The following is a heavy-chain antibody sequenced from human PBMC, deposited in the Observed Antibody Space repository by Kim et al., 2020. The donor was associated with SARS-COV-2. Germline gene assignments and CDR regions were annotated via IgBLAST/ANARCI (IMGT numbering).Heavy chain of an antibody. Sequence: ASVKVSCKASGYTFKSYPIHWLRQSPGQRLEWMGWVNAANYETKYSQKFQGRVTITRDTSANTAYMYLRSLTFEYTAIYYCSRDMNPTVYDYWGQGTMVT. J-gene: IGHJ4*02. CDR1: GYTFKSYP. D-gene: IGHD4-4*01. V-gene: IGHV1-3*01. CDR3: SRDMNPTVYDY. CDR2: VNAANYET.